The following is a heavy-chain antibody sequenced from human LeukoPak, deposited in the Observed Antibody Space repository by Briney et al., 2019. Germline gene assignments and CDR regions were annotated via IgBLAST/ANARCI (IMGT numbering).Heavy chain of an antibody. D-gene: IGHD2-21*02. Sequence: SVKVSCKASGYTFTSYAISWVRQAPGQGLEWMGRIIPILGIANYAQKFQGRVTITADKSTSTAYMELSSLRSEDTAVYYCARGDTGDSTEYFQHWGQGTLVTVSS. CDR1: GYTFTSYA. J-gene: IGHJ1*01. CDR2: IIPILGIA. CDR3: ARGDTGDSTEYFQH. V-gene: IGHV1-69*04.